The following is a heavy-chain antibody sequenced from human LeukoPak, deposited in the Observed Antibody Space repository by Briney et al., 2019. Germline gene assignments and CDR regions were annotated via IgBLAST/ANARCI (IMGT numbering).Heavy chain of an antibody. V-gene: IGHV3-7*01. CDR1: GFSFSMFW. J-gene: IGHJ4*02. D-gene: IGHD3-10*01. CDR2: IKQDGSEK. CDR3: ARDLGYSLSGSSDY. Sequence: GGSLRLSCAASGFSFSMFWMSWVRQAPGKGLEWVANIKQDGSEKYYVDSVKGRFTISRDNAKNSLYLQMNSLRAADTAVYYCARDLGYSLSGSSDYWGQGTLVTVSS.